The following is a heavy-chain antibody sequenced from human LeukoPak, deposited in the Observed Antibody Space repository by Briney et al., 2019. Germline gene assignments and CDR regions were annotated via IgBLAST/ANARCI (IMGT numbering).Heavy chain of an antibody. D-gene: IGHD6-19*01. CDR3: ARGRISSGWYCDY. J-gene: IGHJ4*02. CDR2: ISSDGGST. Sequence: PGGSLRLSCAASGFSFNNYIMHWVRQPPGRGLEFVSAISSDGGSTYCSNSVKGRFAISRDNSKNTLYLQMGSRRAEDMAVYYCARGRISSGWYCDYWGQGTLVTVSS. V-gene: IGHV3-64*01. CDR1: GFSFNNYI.